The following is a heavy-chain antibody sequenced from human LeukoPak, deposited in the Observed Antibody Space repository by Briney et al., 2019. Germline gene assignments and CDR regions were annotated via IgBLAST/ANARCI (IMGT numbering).Heavy chain of an antibody. D-gene: IGHD3-10*01. Sequence: GASVKVSCKASGYTFTGYYIHWVRRAPGQGLEWMAWINPNSGDTNYAQKFQGRVTMTRNTSISTAYMELSSLRSEDTAVYYCARPRRYYGSGSYEDWGQGTLVTVSS. CDR2: INPNSGDT. CDR1: GYTFTGYY. J-gene: IGHJ4*02. CDR3: ARPRRYYGSGSYED. V-gene: IGHV1-2*02.